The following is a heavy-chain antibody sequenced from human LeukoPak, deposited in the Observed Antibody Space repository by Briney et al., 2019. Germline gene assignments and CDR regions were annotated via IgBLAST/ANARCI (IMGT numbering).Heavy chain of an antibody. CDR3: ARDLDGFEY. V-gene: IGHV6-1*01. J-gene: IGHJ4*02. CDR2: TYYRSRWYN. Sequence: SQTLSLTCAISGDSVSSNSAAWNSMRQSSSRGLEWLGRTYYRSRWYNDYAVSVQSRITINPDTSKSQFSLQLNSVTPEDTAVYYCARDLDGFEYWGQGTLVTVSS. CDR1: GDSVSSNSAA.